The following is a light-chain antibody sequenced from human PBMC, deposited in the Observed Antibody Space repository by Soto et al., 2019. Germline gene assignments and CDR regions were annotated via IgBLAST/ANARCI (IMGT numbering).Light chain of an antibody. CDR2: GAS. J-gene: IGKJ1*01. CDR1: QSVSSN. V-gene: IGKV3-15*01. CDR3: QQYNNWPPWT. Sequence: EIVMTQSPATLSVSPGERATLSCRASQSVSSNLAWYQQKPGQAPRLLIYGASTRATGIPARFSGSGSGTEFTLTISGLQAEDVAGYECQQYNNWPPWTFGQGAEVESK.